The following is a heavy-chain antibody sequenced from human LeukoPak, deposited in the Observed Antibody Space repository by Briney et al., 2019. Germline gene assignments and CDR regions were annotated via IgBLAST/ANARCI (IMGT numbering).Heavy chain of an antibody. V-gene: IGHV4-4*07. J-gene: IGHJ4*02. CDR1: GGSIRSYY. Sequence: SETLSLTCTVSGGSIRSYYWSWIRQPTGKGLEWIGRFYTSGSTNYNPSLKGRVTMLVDTSKKQFSLKLSSVTAADTAVYYCARGVTYYYDSSGYPGDYWGQGTLVTVSS. D-gene: IGHD3-22*01. CDR3: ARGVTYYYDSSGYPGDY. CDR2: FYTSGST.